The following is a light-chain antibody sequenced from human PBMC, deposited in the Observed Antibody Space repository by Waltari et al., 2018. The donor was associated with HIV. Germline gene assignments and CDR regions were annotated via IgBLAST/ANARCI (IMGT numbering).Light chain of an antibody. Sequence: QSVLTQPPSASGTPGQRVTISCSGSNSNIGTNYVYWYQQLPGTTPKLLVYRNGRRPAGVADRFSGSESGTAASLAISGLRSEDEAAYYCAAWDDILSGLVFGGGTKLTVL. J-gene: IGLJ3*02. CDR2: RNG. V-gene: IGLV1-47*01. CDR3: AAWDDILSGLV. CDR1: NSNIGTNY.